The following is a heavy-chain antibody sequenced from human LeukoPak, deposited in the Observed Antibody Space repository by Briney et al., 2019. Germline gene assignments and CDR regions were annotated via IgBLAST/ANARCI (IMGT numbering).Heavy chain of an antibody. CDR1: GGSFSGYY. J-gene: IGHJ4*02. Sequence: NPSETLSLTCAVYGGSFSGYYWSWIRQPPGKGLEWIGSIYYSGSTYYNSSLKSRVTISVDTSRNQFSLKLSSVTAADTALYYCARLFRGVGYWGQGTLVTVSS. D-gene: IGHD3-16*01. V-gene: IGHV4-34*01. CDR3: ARLFRGVGY. CDR2: IYYSGST.